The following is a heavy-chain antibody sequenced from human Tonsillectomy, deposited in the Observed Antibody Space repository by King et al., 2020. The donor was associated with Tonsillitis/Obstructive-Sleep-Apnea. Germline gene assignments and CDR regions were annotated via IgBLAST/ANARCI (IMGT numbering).Heavy chain of an antibody. CDR2: ISTSNGNT. CDR1: GYTFTSYG. Sequence: QLVQSGAEVKKPGASVKVSCKASGYTFTSYGITWVRQAPGQGLEWMGWISTSNGNTEYAQKVQGRATMTTDTSTSTGYMELRSLRSDDTAVYYCARGSYMDVWGKGTTVTVSS. V-gene: IGHV1-18*04. J-gene: IGHJ6*03. CDR3: ARGSYMDV.